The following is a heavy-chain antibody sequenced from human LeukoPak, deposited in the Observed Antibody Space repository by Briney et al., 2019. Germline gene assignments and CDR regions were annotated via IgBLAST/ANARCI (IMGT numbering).Heavy chain of an antibody. CDR2: INAGKGNT. CDR1: GYTFTSYA. J-gene: IGHJ4*02. D-gene: IGHD5-18*01. V-gene: IGHV1-3*01. Sequence: ASVKVSCKASGYTFTSYALHWVRQAPGQRLEWMGWINAGKGNTKYSQKFQGRVTITRDTSASTAYMELSSLRSEDTAVYYCARGSSQLWPLDYWGQGTLVTVSS. CDR3: ARGSSQLWPLDY.